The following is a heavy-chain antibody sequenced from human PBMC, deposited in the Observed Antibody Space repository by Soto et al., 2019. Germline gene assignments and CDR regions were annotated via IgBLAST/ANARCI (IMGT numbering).Heavy chain of an antibody. J-gene: IGHJ6*04. V-gene: IGHV4-59*08. CDR1: GGSITNYY. D-gene: IGHD3-10*01. Sequence: QVQLQESGPGLVKPSETLSLTCTVSGGSITNYYCSWFRQPPGKGLEWIGYINYEGYSAYNLSLERRAPLSRVASKPQFSLMQESVTATDTSAYYSTRHGSGPLHGLVDGWGSGTAVIVSS. CDR2: INYEGYS. CDR3: TRHGSGPLHGLVDG.